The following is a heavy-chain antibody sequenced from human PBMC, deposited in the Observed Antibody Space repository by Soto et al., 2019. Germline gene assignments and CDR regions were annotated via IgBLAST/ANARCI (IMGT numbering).Heavy chain of an antibody. CDR3: ARRDSSGWSGSWFDP. CDR1: GGSISGYY. CDR2: IYGTGST. D-gene: IGHD6-19*01. J-gene: IGHJ5*02. V-gene: IGHV4-59*01. Sequence: QVQLQESGPGLVKPSETLSLTCTVSGGSISGYYWSWIRQPPGKGLEWIGFIYGTGSTNYNPSLKSRVTISVDTSKNQFSLKLTAMTAADTAVYYCARRDSSGWSGSWFDPWGQGTLVTVSS.